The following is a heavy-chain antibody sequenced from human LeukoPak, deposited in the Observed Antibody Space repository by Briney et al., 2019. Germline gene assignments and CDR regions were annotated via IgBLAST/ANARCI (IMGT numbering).Heavy chain of an antibody. CDR1: GYTFTGYY. CDR3: ARDGLASSWYPYYYYMDV. D-gene: IGHD6-13*01. CDR2: INPNSGGT. J-gene: IGHJ6*03. V-gene: IGHV1-2*02. Sequence: GASVKVSCKASGYTFTGYYMHWVRQAPGQGLEWMGWINPNSGGTNYAQKFQGRVTMTRDTSIGTAYMELSRLRSDDTAVYYCARDGLASSWYPYYYYMDVWGKGTTVTVSS.